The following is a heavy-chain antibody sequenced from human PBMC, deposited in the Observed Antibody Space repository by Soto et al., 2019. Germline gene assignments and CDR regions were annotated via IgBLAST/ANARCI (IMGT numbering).Heavy chain of an antibody. J-gene: IGHJ4*02. CDR1: GYTFTSYW. D-gene: IGHD1-26*01. Sequence: LKISCKGSGYTFTSYWIGWVRQLPGKCLEWMGIIYPADSDTRYSPSFQGQVTISADKSITTAYLQWSSLRASDTAMYFCARAYGRYSHYRGQGTPVTGSS. V-gene: IGHV5-51*01. CDR3: ARAYGRYSHY. CDR2: IYPADSDT.